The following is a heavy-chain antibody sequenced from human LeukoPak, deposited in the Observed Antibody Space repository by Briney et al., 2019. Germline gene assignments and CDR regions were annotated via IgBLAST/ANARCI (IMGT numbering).Heavy chain of an antibody. CDR2: ISAYSGNT. V-gene: IGHV1-18*01. D-gene: IGHD1/OR15-1a*01. J-gene: IGHJ5*02. CDR1: GYTFTSYR. Sequence: ASVKVSCKASGYTFTSYRITWVRQAPGQGLEWMGWISAYSGNTIYTQKFQGRLTMTTDTSTTTAYVELRSLRSDDTAVYYCARLELEQRSWFDPWGQGTLVTVSS. CDR3: ARLELEQRSWFDP.